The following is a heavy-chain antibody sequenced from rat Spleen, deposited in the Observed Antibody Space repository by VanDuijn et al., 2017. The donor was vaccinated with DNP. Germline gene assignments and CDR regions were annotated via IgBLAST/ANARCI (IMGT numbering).Heavy chain of an antibody. J-gene: IGHJ3*01. CDR3: SRVRGYWFAY. Sequence: EVQLVESGGDLVQPGRSLKLSCAASGFTFSNYGMHWIRQAPTKGLEWVASISPSGGSTYYRDSVKGRFTISRDSAKSTLYLQMNSLRSEDTATYYCSRVRGYWFAYWGQGTLVTVSS. CDR1: GFTFSNYG. D-gene: IGHD1-11*01. CDR2: ISPSGGST. V-gene: IGHV5-19*01.